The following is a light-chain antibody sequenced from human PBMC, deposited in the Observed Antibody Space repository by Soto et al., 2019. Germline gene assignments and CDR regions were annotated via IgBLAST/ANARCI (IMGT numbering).Light chain of an antibody. CDR1: QDVSKF. V-gene: IGKV3D-11*01. J-gene: IGKJ2*01. Sequence: EIVLTQSPDTLSLSPGESATLSCRASQDVSKFLAWYQQRPGQVPRLLIYDSSNRATGIPARFSGSGSGTDFTLTISSLEPEDFAIYYCQQRGNWPNTFGQGTTLEI. CDR3: QQRGNWPNT. CDR2: DSS.